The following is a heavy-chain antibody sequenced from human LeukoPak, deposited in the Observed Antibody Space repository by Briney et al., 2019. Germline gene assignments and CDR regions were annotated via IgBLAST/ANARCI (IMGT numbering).Heavy chain of an antibody. CDR2: IWYDGSNK. D-gene: IGHD1-1*01. Sequence: GGSLRLSCAASGFTFSSYGMHWVRQAPGKGLEWVAVIWYDGSNKYYADSVKGRFTISRDNSKNTLYLQMNSLRAEDTAVYYCARDDPTSAFDPWGQGTLVTVSS. V-gene: IGHV3-33*01. CDR1: GFTFSSYG. J-gene: IGHJ5*02. CDR3: ARDDPTSAFDP.